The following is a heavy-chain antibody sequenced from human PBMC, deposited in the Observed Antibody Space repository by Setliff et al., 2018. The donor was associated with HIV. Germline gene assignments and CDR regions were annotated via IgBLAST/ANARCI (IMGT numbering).Heavy chain of an antibody. Sequence: SETLSLTCDVSGGSISDCYWSWIRQSPRWGLEWIGYVHTSGSSNYNLSLKSRATISVDTSTNQFSLKLTSLTAADTAVYYCVRGGTGWLRGLFDYWGRGILVTVS. V-gene: IGHV4-4*08. CDR3: VRGGTGWLRGLFDY. CDR2: VHTSGSS. D-gene: IGHD5-12*01. CDR1: GGSISDCY. J-gene: IGHJ4*02.